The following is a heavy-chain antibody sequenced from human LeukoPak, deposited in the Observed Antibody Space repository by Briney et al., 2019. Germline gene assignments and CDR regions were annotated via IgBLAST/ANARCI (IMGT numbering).Heavy chain of an antibody. Sequence: SETLSLTCTVPGDSISSSSYYWGWIRQPPGKGLEWIGSIYYSGRTNYNPSLKSRVTISVDTSKNHFSLKLSSVTAADTAVYYCARATGYGGNHDYWGQGTLVTVSS. CDR2: IYYSGRT. D-gene: IGHD4-23*01. V-gene: IGHV4-39*07. CDR3: ARATGYGGNHDY. J-gene: IGHJ4*02. CDR1: GDSISSSSYY.